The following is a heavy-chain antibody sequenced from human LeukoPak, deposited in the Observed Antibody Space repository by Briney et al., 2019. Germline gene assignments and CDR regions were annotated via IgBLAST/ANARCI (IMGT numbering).Heavy chain of an antibody. J-gene: IGHJ3*02. Sequence: ASVKVSCKVSGYTLTELSMHWVRQAPGKGLEWMGGFDPEDGETIYAQKFQGRVTMTEDTSTDTAYMELSSLRSEDTAVYYCATDHSYGDYDDAFDIWGQGTMVTVSS. CDR3: ATDHSYGDYDDAFDI. D-gene: IGHD4-17*01. CDR1: GYTLTELS. CDR2: FDPEDGET. V-gene: IGHV1-24*01.